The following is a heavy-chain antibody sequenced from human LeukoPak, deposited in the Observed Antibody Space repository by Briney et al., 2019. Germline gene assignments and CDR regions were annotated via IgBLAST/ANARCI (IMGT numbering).Heavy chain of an antibody. V-gene: IGHV1-8*01. J-gene: IGHJ3*02. Sequence: ASVKVSCKASGYTFTSYDINEVRQATGKGLEWMGWMNPNSGNTGYAQKFQGRVTMTRNTSISTAYTELSSLRSEATAVYYCAADRGAVTDAFDIWGQGTMVTVSS. CDR2: MNPNSGNT. D-gene: IGHD6-6*01. CDR1: GYTFTSYD. CDR3: AADRGAVTDAFDI.